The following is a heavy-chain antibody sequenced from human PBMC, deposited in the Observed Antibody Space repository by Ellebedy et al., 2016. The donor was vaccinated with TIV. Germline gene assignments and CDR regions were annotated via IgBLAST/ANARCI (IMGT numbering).Heavy chain of an antibody. D-gene: IGHD3/OR15-3a*01. CDR2: ITATGSNT. Sequence: GESLKISCAASGFTFSSYAMSWVRQAPGKGLEWVSSITATGSNTYYAGSVKGRFTISRDNSKNTLYLQMNSLRAEDTAVYYCANGGTGLSYYGMDRWGQGTTVTASS. J-gene: IGHJ6*02. CDR1: GFTFSSYA. CDR3: ANGGTGLSYYGMDR. V-gene: IGHV3-23*01.